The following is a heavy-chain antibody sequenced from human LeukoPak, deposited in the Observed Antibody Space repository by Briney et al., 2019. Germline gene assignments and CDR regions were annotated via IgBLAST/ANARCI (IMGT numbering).Heavy chain of an antibody. CDR3: ASAGQQLVRSSAFDI. CDR1: GYTFTSYY. CDR2: INPSGGST. J-gene: IGHJ3*02. D-gene: IGHD6-13*01. V-gene: IGHV1-46*01. Sequence: GASVKVSCKASGYTFTSYYMHWVRQAPGQGLEWMGIINPSGGSTSYAQKFQGRVTMTRDMSTSTVYMELSSLRSEDTAVYYCASAGQQLVRSSAFDIWGQGTMVTVSS.